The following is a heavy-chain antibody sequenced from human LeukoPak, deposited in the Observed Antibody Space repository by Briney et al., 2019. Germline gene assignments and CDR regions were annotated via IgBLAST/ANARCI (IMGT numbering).Heavy chain of an antibody. Sequence: SETLSLTCTVSGGSISSGSYYWSWIRQPAGKGLEWIGRIYTSGSTNYNPSLKSRVTISVDTSKNQFSLKLSSVTAADTAVYYCARPARAVAGTVDYWGQGTLVTVSS. CDR3: ARPARAVAGTVDY. V-gene: IGHV4-61*02. J-gene: IGHJ4*02. CDR2: IYTSGST. D-gene: IGHD6-19*01. CDR1: GGSISSGSYY.